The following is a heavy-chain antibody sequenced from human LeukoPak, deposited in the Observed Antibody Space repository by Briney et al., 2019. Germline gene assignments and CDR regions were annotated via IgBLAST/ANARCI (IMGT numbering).Heavy chain of an antibody. CDR2: IIPIFGTA. Sequence: ASVKVSCKASGGTFSSYAISWVRQAPGQGLEWMGGIIPIFGTANYAQKFQGRVTITTDESTSTAYMELSSLRSEDTAVYYRARAAPYYYYMDVWGKGTTVTASS. CDR1: GGTFSSYA. CDR3: ARAAPYYYYMDV. J-gene: IGHJ6*03. V-gene: IGHV1-69*05.